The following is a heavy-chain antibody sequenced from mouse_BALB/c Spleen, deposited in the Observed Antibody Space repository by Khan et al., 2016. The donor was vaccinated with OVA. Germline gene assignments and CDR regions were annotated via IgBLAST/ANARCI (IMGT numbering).Heavy chain of an antibody. V-gene: IGHV1-87*01. Sequence: QVRLQQSGAELARPGASVKLSCTSSGYTFTSYWMQWVNQRPGQGLEWIGAIYPGDGDTSYTQKFKGKATLTADKSSSTAYPQLSSLASEDSAVYYGACYWYDDFDYWGQGTTVTVSS. CDR3: ACYWYDDFDY. J-gene: IGHJ2*01. CDR1: GYTFTSYW. D-gene: IGHD2-14*01. CDR2: IYPGDGDT.